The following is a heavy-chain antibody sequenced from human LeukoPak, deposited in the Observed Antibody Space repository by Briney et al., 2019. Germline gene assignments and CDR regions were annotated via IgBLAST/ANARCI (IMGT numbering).Heavy chain of an antibody. V-gene: IGHV4-4*02. CDR2: TFHSGHT. Sequence: SETLSLTCAVSGGSIRNNNWWSWVRPPPGKGLEWIGETFHSGHTNYNPSLKSRVAISVDKSKNHFYLNLTSVTAADTAVYYCARVNVDSYYDFWSGYLNWFDPWGQGTLVTVSS. CDR1: GGSIRNNNW. J-gene: IGHJ5*02. D-gene: IGHD3-3*01. CDR3: ARVNVDSYYDFWSGYLNWFDP.